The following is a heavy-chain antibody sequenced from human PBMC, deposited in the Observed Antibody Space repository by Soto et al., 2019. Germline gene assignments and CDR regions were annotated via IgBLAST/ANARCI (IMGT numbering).Heavy chain of an antibody. CDR1: GNTFTSAY. Sequence: QVQLVQSGAEVKKPGASGKVSCKPLGNTFTSAYKNGWHQPPGQGLEWMGIINPSGGTTNYAQKFQGRVTMTGDTSTSTVYMELTSLRSDDTAVYYCARSVIADYWGQGTLVTVSS. CDR2: INPSGGTT. J-gene: IGHJ4*02. D-gene: IGHD6-13*01. V-gene: IGHV1-46*03. CDR3: ARSVIADY.